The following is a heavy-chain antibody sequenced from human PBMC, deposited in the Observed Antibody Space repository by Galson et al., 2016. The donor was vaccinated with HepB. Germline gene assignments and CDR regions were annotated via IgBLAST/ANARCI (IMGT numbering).Heavy chain of an antibody. CDR2: ISSDGVYT. V-gene: IGHV3-21*01. CDR3: ARRMATITSFDY. Sequence: SLRLSCAASGFTFRDFPMVWVRQAPGQGLEWVSSISSDGVYTYYADSLKGRFSISRDNAKNSLFLQMSSLRAEDTAMYYCARRMATITSFDYWGQGTLVTVSS. J-gene: IGHJ4*02. D-gene: IGHD5-24*01. CDR1: GFTFRDFP.